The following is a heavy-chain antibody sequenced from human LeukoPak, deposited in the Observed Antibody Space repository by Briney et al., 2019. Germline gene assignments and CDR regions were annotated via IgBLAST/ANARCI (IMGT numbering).Heavy chain of an antibody. CDR3: ARGVVVTAFDY. V-gene: IGHV4-59*11. CDR2: IYYSGST. Sequence: SETLSLTCIVSGGSISNHYWSWIRQPPGKRLEWSGYIYYSGSTNYNPSLKSRVTISVDTSEKQFSLKLSSVTAADTAVYYCARGVVVTAFDYWGQGTLVTVSS. CDR1: GGSISNHY. D-gene: IGHD2-21*02. J-gene: IGHJ4*02.